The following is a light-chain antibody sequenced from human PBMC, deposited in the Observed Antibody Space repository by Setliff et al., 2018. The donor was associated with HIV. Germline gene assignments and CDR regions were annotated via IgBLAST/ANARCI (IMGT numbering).Light chain of an antibody. J-gene: IGLJ1*01. Sequence: SYDLTQPPSVSVAPGKTARITCGGNNIGNKSVHWYQQKPGQAPVLVIYYDSDRPSGIPERFPGSNSGNTATLTIGRVEAGDEADYYCQVWDSSSDLGVFGTGTKVTVL. V-gene: IGLV3-21*04. CDR2: YDS. CDR3: QVWDSSSDLGV. CDR1: NIGNKS.